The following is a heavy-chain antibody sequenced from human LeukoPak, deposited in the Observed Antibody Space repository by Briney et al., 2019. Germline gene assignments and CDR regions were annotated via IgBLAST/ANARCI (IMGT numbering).Heavy chain of an antibody. CDR1: GFTFDDYA. CDR3: ARGFYDSSAFDY. J-gene: IGHJ4*02. V-gene: IGHV3-20*04. Sequence: GGSLRLSCAASGFTFDDYAMNWVRQAPGKGLEWVSGINWNGGSTYYRDSVKGRFTISRDNAKNSLYLQMNSLRAEDTAVYYCARGFYDSSAFDYWGQGTLVTVSS. CDR2: INWNGGST. D-gene: IGHD3-22*01.